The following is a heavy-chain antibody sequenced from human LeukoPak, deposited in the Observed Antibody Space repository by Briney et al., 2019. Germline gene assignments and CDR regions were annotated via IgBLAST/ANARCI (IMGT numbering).Heavy chain of an antibody. CDR3: ARDGDSSSFGY. J-gene: IGHJ4*02. D-gene: IGHD6-13*01. V-gene: IGHV4-39*07. CDR2: IYYSGST. Sequence: PSETLSLTCTVSGGSISSSSYHWGWIRQPPGKGLEWIGSIYYSGSTYYNPSLKSRVTISVDTSKNQFSLKLSSVTAADTAVYYCARDGDSSSFGYWGQGTLVTVSS. CDR1: GGSISSSSYH.